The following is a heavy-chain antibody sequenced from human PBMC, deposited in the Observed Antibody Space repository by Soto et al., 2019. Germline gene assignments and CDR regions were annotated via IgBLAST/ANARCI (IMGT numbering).Heavy chain of an antibody. CDR3: ARDGSTSWYSYDYHGMDV. J-gene: IGHJ6*02. CDR1: GFTFRTYW. CDR2: INQDGSEK. D-gene: IGHD5-18*01. V-gene: IGHV3-7*05. Sequence: EVQLVESGGGLVQPGGSLRLSCEPSGFTFRTYWLSWVRQVPGKGLEWVANINQDGSEKNYVDSVKGRFTISRDNAKNSLYLQMSSLRAEDTALYYCARDGSTSWYSYDYHGMDVWGQGTTVTVSS.